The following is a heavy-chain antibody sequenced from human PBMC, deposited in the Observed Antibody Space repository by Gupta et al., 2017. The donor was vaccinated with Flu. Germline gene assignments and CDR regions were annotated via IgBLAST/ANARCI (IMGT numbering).Heavy chain of an antibody. Sequence: EVQLLESGGGLVQPGGSLRLSCAASGFTFGNYAMSWARQAPGKGLEWVSALSGDGGNTYYADSVRGRFTISRDNSKNTVYLQMRSLRVEDTAVYFCAKLRSTRPTDVWGKGTTVTVSS. V-gene: IGHV3-23*01. J-gene: IGHJ6*04. D-gene: IGHD1-14*01. CDR1: GFTFGNYA. CDR3: AKLRSTRPTDV. CDR2: LSGDGGNT.